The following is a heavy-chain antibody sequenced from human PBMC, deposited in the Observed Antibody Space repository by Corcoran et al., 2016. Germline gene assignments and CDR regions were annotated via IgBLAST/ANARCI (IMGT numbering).Heavy chain of an antibody. CDR1: GFTFSNYG. D-gene: IGHD3-10*01. J-gene: IGHJ6*01. Sequence: QVQLVESGGGVVQTGRSLRLSCAASGFTFSNYGMTWVSQAQGKGLEWVAVISYDGSNKYYADSVKGRLTCSRDNSKNTLYLQMNSLRTEDTAVYYCAKDRSMLRGVIKVYYYYGMDVWGQGTTVTVSS. CDR3: AKDRSMLRGVIKVYYYYGMDV. V-gene: IGHV3-30*18. CDR2: ISYDGSNK.